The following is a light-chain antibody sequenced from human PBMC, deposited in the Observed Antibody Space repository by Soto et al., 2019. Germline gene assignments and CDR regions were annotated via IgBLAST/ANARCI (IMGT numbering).Light chain of an antibody. CDR3: ISYTGSSTSYV. CDR2: GVS. CDR1: RSDIGSYNY. V-gene: IGLV2-14*01. J-gene: IGLJ1*01. Sequence: QSVLTQPASVSGSPGQSITICCSGTRSDIGSYNYVAWYQQFPGKTPKILIYGVSNRPSGVSSRFSGSKSGNTASLTISGLQAEDEADYYCISYTGSSTSYVFGSGTKLTVL.